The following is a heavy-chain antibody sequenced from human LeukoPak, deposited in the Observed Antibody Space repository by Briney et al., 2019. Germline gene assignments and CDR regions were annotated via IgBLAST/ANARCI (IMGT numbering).Heavy chain of an antibody. V-gene: IGHV4-59*08. CDR2: IYYSGST. CDR3: ARLNSRDPHYYYYYGMDV. D-gene: IGHD2-21*01. Sequence: WETLSLTCTVSGGSISSYYWSWIRQPPGKGLEWIGYIYYSGSTNYNPSLKSRVTISVDTSKNQFSLKLSSVTAADTAVYYCARLNSRDPHYYYYYGMDVWGQETTVTVSS. CDR1: GGSISSYY. J-gene: IGHJ6*02.